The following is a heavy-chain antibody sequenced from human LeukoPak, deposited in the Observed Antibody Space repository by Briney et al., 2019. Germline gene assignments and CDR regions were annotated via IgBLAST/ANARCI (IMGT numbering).Heavy chain of an antibody. CDR3: ARMTTVVHWYFDL. V-gene: IGHV1-18*01. J-gene: IGHJ2*01. D-gene: IGHD4-23*01. Sequence: ASVKVSCKASGYTFTSYDINWVRQATGQGLEWMGSISPYNGNTNYAQKLQGRVTMTTDTSTSTAYMELRSLRSDDTAVYYCARMTTVVHWYFDLWGRGTLVTVSS. CDR2: ISPYNGNT. CDR1: GYTFTSYD.